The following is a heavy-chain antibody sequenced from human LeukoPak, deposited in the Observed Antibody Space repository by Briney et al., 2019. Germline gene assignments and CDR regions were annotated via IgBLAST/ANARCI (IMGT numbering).Heavy chain of an antibody. J-gene: IGHJ4*02. V-gene: IGHV1-69*13. D-gene: IGHD2-15*01. Sequence: SVKVSCKASGGTFSSYAISWVRQAPGQGLEWMGGIIPIFGTPNYAQKFQGRVTITADESTSTAYMELSSLRSDDTAVYYCARDVEGYCTAGSCYAGGYWGQGTLVTVSS. CDR3: ARDVEGYCTAGSCYAGGY. CDR2: IIPIFGTP. CDR1: GGTFSSYA.